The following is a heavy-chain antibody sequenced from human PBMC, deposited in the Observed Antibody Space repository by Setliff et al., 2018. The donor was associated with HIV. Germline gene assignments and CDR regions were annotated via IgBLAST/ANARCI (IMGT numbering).Heavy chain of an antibody. CDR2: IYYSGRT. CDR3: ARDVGEQLDV. V-gene: IGHV4-59*01. CDR1: GGSISTFY. Sequence: ETLSLTCTVSGGSISTFYWSWIRQPPGKGLEWIGGIYYSGRTNYNPALDSRVTMSVDTSKNQFSLKLSSVTDADTAAYYCARDVGEQLDVWGKGTTVTVSS. J-gene: IGHJ6*04.